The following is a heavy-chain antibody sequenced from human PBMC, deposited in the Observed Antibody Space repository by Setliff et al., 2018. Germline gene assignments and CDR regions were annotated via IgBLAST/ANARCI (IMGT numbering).Heavy chain of an antibody. CDR3: TRGRGSGTYYLFDN. D-gene: IGHD1-26*01. CDR2: LKSDGSST. J-gene: IGHJ4*02. CDR1: GFTISDYW. Sequence: SLRLSCAVSGFTISDYWMHWVRQAPGKGLVWVSRLKSDGSSTLYADSVKGRFTISRDNAKNTLYLQMNSLRAEDTAVYYCTRGRGSGTYYLFDNWGQGTLVTVSS. V-gene: IGHV3-74*01.